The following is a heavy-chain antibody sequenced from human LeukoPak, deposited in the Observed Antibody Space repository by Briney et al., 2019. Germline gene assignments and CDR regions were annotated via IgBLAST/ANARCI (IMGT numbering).Heavy chain of an antibody. CDR1: GFIFSSYA. CDR3: AKDWTDTMIVVALGY. Sequence: GGSLRLSCAASGFIFSSYAMTWVRQAPGRGLEWLSTISGSGTTTYYVDSVKGRFTVSRDNSKNTLYLQMNSLRAEDTAVYYCAKDWTDTMIVVALGYWGQGTLVTVSS. D-gene: IGHD3-22*01. J-gene: IGHJ4*02. CDR2: ISGSGTTT. V-gene: IGHV3-23*01.